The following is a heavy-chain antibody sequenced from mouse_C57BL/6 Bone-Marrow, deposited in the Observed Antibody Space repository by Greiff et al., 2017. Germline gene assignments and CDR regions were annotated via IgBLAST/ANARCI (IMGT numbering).Heavy chain of an antibody. V-gene: IGHV1-55*01. CDR1: GYTFTSYW. CDR2: IYPGSGST. Sequence: QVQLQQPGAELVKPGASVKMSCKASGYTFTSYWITWVKQRPGQGLEWIGDIYPGSGSTNYNEKFKSKATLTVDTSSSTAYMQLSSLTSEDSAVYYCARRGTTVVDLFAYWGQGTLVTVSA. J-gene: IGHJ3*01. CDR3: ARRGTTVVDLFAY. D-gene: IGHD1-1*01.